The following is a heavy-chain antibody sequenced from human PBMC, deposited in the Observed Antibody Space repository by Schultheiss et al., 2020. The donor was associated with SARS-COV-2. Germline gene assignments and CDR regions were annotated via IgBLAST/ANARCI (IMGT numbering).Heavy chain of an antibody. J-gene: IGHJ6*02. V-gene: IGHV3-74*01. CDR1: GFTFTNFA. Sequence: GGSLRLSCAASGFTFTNFAMTWVRQAPGKGPEWVSRINSDGSSTSYADSVKGRFTISRDNAKNTLYLQMNSLKTEDTAVYYCTSFDIVVVPAAIAYYYYGMDVWGQGTTVTVSS. CDR2: INSDGSST. CDR3: TSFDIVVVPAAIAYYYYGMDV. D-gene: IGHD2-2*01.